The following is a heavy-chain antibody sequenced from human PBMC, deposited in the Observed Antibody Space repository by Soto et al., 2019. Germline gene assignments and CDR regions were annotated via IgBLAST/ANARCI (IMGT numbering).Heavy chain of an antibody. CDR3: AKSLRRTYYYYGMDV. V-gene: IGHV3-9*01. J-gene: IGHJ6*02. CDR2: ISWNSGSI. Sequence: EVQLVESGGGLVQPGRSLRLSCAASGFTFDDYAMHWVRQAPVKGLEWVSGISWNSGSIGYADSVKGRFTISRDNAKNSLYLQMNSLRAEDTALYYCAKSLRRTYYYYGMDVWGQGTTVTVSS. CDR1: GFTFDDYA.